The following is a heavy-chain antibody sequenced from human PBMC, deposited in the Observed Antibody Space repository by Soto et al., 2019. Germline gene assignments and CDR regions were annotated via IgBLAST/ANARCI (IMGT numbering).Heavy chain of an antibody. J-gene: IGHJ5*02. CDR1: GGSISRYY. CDR3: ARDLSISSTDGPLDP. D-gene: IGHD6-6*01. CDR2: IHYTGST. V-gene: IGHV4-59*01. Sequence: SETLSLTCTVSGGSISRYYWTGIRQPPGKGLEWIGNIHYTGSTNYNPSLKSRVTISLVTSKSQFSLKLSSVTAADTAVYYCARDLSISSTDGPLDPWGHGTLVTVSS.